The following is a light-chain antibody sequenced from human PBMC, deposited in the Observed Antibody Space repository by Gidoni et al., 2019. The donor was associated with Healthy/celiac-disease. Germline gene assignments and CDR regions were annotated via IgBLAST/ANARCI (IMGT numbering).Light chain of an antibody. CDR1: QSISSW. CDR2: EAS. J-gene: IGKJ1*01. CDR3: QQYNSYSRT. V-gene: IGKV1-5*03. Sequence: DIQITQSPSTLSASVGDRVTITCRARQSISSWLAWYQQKPGKAPKLLIYEASSLESGVPSRFSGSGAGTEFTLTISSLQPDDVATYYCQQYNSYSRTFXQXTKVEIK.